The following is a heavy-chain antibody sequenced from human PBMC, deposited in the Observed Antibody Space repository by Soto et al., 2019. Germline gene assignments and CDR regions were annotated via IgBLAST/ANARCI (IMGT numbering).Heavy chain of an antibody. J-gene: IGHJ5*02. D-gene: IGHD6-19*01. CDR2: ISSSSSYI. V-gene: IGHV3-21*01. CDR1: GLTLNTYN. Sequence: GVSLRLSCAATGLTLNTYNMNWVRQAPGKGLEWVSSISSSSSYIYYADSVKGRFTISRDNAKNLLFLQMNSLRAEDTAVYYCARDGGSGLSWFDPWGQGTQVTVSS. CDR3: ARDGGSGLSWFDP.